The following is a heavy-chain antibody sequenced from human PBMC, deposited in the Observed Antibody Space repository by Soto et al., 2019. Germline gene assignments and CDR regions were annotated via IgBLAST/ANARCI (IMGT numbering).Heavy chain of an antibody. D-gene: IGHD3-16*01. CDR1: GFTFSNYG. V-gene: IGHV3-23*01. J-gene: IGHJ4*02. CDR3: AKSFTKSNVLPAYRHKTHFDY. Sequence: EVRLLESGGGLVQPGGSLRLSCEASGFTFSNYGMDWVRQAPGKGLEWISFISGAGDTTYYADSVKGRFMISRDNSNNTLYLQMNSLRAEDTAIYYCAKSFTKSNVLPAYRHKTHFDYWGQGAVVTVTS. CDR2: ISGAGDTT.